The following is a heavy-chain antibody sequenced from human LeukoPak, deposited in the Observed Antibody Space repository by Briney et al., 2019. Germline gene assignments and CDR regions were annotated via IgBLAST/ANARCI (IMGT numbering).Heavy chain of an antibody. CDR2: VSGSGGST. D-gene: IGHD5-24*01. J-gene: IGHJ4*02. V-gene: IGHV3-23*01. CDR3: AKDRDGYNLIDFDY. CDR1: GFTFSSYA. Sequence: GGSLRLSCAASGFTFSSYAMSWVRQAPGKGLEWVSGVSGSGGSTYYADSVKGRFTISRDNSKNTLYLQMNSLGVEDTAVYYCAKDRDGYNLIDFDYWGQGTLVTVSS.